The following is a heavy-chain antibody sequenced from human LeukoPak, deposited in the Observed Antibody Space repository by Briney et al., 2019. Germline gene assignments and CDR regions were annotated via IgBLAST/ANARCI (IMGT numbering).Heavy chain of an antibody. Sequence: ASVKVSCKASGYTFTSYYMHWVRQAPGQGLEWMGIINPGVGSTTYAQKFQGRVTVTRDTSTSTVHMELSGLRSEDTAVYYCARDQEGFDYWGQGTQVTVSS. CDR2: INPGVGST. J-gene: IGHJ4*02. CDR3: ARDQEGFDY. CDR1: GYTFTSYY. V-gene: IGHV1-46*01.